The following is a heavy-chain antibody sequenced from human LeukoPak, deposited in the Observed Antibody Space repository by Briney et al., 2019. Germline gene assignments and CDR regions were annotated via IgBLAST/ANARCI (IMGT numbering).Heavy chain of an antibody. Sequence: ASETLSLTCTVSGYSISSGYYWGWIRQPPGKGLEWIGSIYHSGSTYYNPSLKSRITKSVDTSKNQFSLILSSVTAADTAVYYCARGGGFDYHYFDYWGLGTLVTVSS. D-gene: IGHD5-12*01. CDR2: IYHSGST. CDR3: ARGGGFDYHYFDY. V-gene: IGHV4-38-2*02. J-gene: IGHJ4*02. CDR1: GYSISSGYY.